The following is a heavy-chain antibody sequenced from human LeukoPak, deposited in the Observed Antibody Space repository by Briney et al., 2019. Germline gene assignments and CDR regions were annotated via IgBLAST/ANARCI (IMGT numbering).Heavy chain of an antibody. J-gene: IGHJ4*02. D-gene: IGHD3-22*01. Sequence: GASVKVSCKASGYTFTTYGISWVRQAPGQGLDWMGWISTYNGDTNYAQKLQGRITMTTDASTSTAYMELRSLRSDDTAVYYCSRDTDNYDGSGYLFDYWGQGTLVTVSS. CDR3: SRDTDNYDGSGYLFDY. CDR1: GYTFTTYG. CDR2: ISTYNGDT. V-gene: IGHV1-18*01.